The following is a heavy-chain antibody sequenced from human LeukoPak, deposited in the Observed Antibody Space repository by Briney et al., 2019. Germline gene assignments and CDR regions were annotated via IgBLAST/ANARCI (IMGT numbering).Heavy chain of an antibody. V-gene: IGHV3-30-3*01. Sequence: GRSLRLSCAASGFTFSSYAMHWVRQAPGKGLEWVAVISYDGSNKYYADSVKGRFTISRDNSKNTLYLQMNSLRAEDTAVYYCAKEVGMYGTPTLDFWGQGTVVTVSS. J-gene: IGHJ4*02. CDR2: ISYDGSNK. D-gene: IGHD1/OR15-1a*01. CDR1: GFTFSSYA. CDR3: AKEVGMYGTPTLDF.